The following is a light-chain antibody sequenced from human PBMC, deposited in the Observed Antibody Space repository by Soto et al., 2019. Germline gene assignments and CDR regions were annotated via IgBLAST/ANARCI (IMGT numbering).Light chain of an antibody. Sequence: QSALTQPPSVSGSPGQSVTISCTGTSSDVGSYDRVSWYQQPPGTAPKLIVYDVTHRPSGVPDRFSGSKSGNTASLTISGLQAEDEADYYCCSYTTIDTHVFGTGTKLTVL. J-gene: IGLJ1*01. CDR3: CSYTTIDTHV. CDR1: SSDVGSYDR. V-gene: IGLV2-18*02. CDR2: DVT.